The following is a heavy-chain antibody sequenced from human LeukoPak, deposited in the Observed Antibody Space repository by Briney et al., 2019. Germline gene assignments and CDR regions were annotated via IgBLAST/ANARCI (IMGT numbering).Heavy chain of an antibody. V-gene: IGHV3-15*01. CDR3: TTGKVRES. J-gene: IGHJ4*02. Sequence: GGSLRLSCAASGFTFSSYWMSWVRQAPGKGLEWVGRIKSKTDGGTTDYTALVKGRFTISRDDSKDTLYLQMNSLETEDTAVYYCTTGKVRESWGQGTLVTVSS. CDR2: IKSKTDGGTT. CDR1: GFTFSSYW. D-gene: IGHD3-10*01.